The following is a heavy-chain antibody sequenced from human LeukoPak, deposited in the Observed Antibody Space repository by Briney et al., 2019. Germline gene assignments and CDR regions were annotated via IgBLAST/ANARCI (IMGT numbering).Heavy chain of an antibody. D-gene: IGHD3/OR15-3a*01. CDR1: GGSISSYY. CDR3: AGEPRTGRGYYFDY. CDR2: IFITGST. Sequence: SETLSLTCTVSGGSISSYYWSWIRQPAGKGLEWIWLIFITGSTHYTPSIESRVTMPVDTSKNYFSLKLSSVTGAEMAVYYCAGEPRTGRGYYFDYWGQGNLVTVSS. V-gene: IGHV4-4*07. J-gene: IGHJ4*02.